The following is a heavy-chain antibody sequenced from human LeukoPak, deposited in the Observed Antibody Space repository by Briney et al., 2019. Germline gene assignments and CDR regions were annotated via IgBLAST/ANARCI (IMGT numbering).Heavy chain of an antibody. V-gene: IGHV4-31*03. CDR1: GGSISSGGYY. CDR3: ARDRGGSGNFDY. D-gene: IGHD3-10*01. CDR2: IYYSGST. Sequence: SETLSLTCTVSGGSISSGGYYWSWIRQHPGKGLEWIGYIYYSGSTYYNPSLKSRVTISIDTSKNQFSLELSSVTAADTAVYYCARDRGGSGNFDYWGQGTLVTVSS. J-gene: IGHJ4*02.